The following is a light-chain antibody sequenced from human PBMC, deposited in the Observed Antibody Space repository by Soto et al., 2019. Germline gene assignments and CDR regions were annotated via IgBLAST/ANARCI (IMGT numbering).Light chain of an antibody. V-gene: IGLV1-51*01. CDR2: DNN. CDR3: ATWDSSRSAL. Sequence: QSVLTQPPSVSAAPGQKVTISCSGNSSNIESNSVSWYQQLPGTAPKLLIYDNNKRPSWIPDRFSGSKSGTSATLGITGLQTGDEADYSCATWDSSRSALFGGGTKLTVL. J-gene: IGLJ2*01. CDR1: SSNIESNS.